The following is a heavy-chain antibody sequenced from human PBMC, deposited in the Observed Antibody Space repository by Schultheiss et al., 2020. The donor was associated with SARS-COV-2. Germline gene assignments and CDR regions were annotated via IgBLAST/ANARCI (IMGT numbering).Heavy chain of an antibody. CDR1: GGSISSYY. D-gene: IGHD6-13*01. V-gene: IGHV4-4*07. Sequence: SETLSLTCTVSGGSISSYYWSWIRQPAGKGLEWIGRIYSSGTTDYNSSLKSRVTMSVDTSTNQFSLKLSSVTAADTAVYYCARHTRDIAAAASFDYWGQGTLVTVSS. CDR3: ARHTRDIAAAASFDY. J-gene: IGHJ4*02. CDR2: IYSSGTT.